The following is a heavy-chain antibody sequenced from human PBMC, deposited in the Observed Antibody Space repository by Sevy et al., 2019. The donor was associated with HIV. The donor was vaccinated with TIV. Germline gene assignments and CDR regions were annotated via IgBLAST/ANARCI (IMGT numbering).Heavy chain of an antibody. J-gene: IGHJ5*01. V-gene: IGHV3-7*01. CDR1: GFTFSSYW. CDR3: VSDRSSSWFDS. Sequence: GGSLRLSCAVSGFTFSSYWMNWVRQAPGKGLEWVANINQDGSEKYYVDSVKGRFTISRDSAKNSVYVQMNSLRDEDTGVYYCVSDRSSSWFDSWGQGTLVTVSS. CDR2: INQDGSEK. D-gene: IGHD6-13*01.